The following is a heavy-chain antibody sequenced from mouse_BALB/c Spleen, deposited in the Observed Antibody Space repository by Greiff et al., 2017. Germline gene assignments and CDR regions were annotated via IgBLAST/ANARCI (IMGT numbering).Heavy chain of an antibody. Sequence: VQLQQSGAELAKPGASVKMSCKASGYTFTSYWMHWVKQRPGQGLEWIGYINPSTGYTEYNQKFKDKATLTADKSSSTAYMQLSSLTSEDSAVYYCARELWRYFDYWGQGTTLTVSS. CDR3: ARELWRYFDY. D-gene: IGHD1-1*02. J-gene: IGHJ2*01. CDR1: GYTFTSYW. V-gene: IGHV1-7*01. CDR2: INPSTGYT.